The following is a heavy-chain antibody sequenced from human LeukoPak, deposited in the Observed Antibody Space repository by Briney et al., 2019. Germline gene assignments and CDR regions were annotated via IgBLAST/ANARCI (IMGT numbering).Heavy chain of an antibody. CDR3: ARSDLGTITAAPFND. CDR2: ISGYQRNT. CDR1: GYTFTNYG. J-gene: IGHJ4*02. V-gene: IGHV1-18*01. D-gene: IGHD5-24*01. Sequence: GSLSLSCTASGYTFTNYGISWVRQAPGQGLEWMGWISGYQRNTKYAQNFQVSVTMTMDTPTIRAYMDLGSLRSDDAAIYFCARSDLGTITAAPFNDWGQGTLVAVSS.